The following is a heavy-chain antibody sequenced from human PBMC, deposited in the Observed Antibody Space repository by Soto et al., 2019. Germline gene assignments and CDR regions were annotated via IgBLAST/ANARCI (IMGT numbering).Heavy chain of an antibody. CDR2: IYHSGST. J-gene: IGHJ4*02. CDR1: GGSISSSNW. Sequence: SETLSLTCAVSGGSISSSNWWSWVRRPPGKGLEWIGEIYHSGSTNYNPSLKSRVTISVDKSKNQFSLKLSSVTAADTAVYYCARNSGYSYGYAFDYWGQGTLVTVSS. D-gene: IGHD5-18*01. V-gene: IGHV4-4*02. CDR3: ARNSGYSYGYAFDY.